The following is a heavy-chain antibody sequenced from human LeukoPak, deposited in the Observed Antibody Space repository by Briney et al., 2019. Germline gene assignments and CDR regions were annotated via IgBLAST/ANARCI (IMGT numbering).Heavy chain of an antibody. D-gene: IGHD3-22*01. CDR3: AKGGAHRRYYDSSGYYVFDY. Sequence: GGSLRLSCAASGFTFSSYGMHWVRQAPGKGREWVAVISYDGSNKYYADSVKGRFTISRDNSKNTLYLQMTSLRAEDTAVYYCAKGGAHRRYYDSSGYYVFDYWGQGTLVTVSS. J-gene: IGHJ4*02. CDR1: GFTFSSYG. V-gene: IGHV3-30*18. CDR2: ISYDGSNK.